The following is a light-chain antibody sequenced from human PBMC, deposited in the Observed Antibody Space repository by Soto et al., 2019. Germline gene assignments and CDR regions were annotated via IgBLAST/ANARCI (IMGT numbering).Light chain of an antibody. J-gene: IGKJ4*01. V-gene: IGKV3-15*01. CDR3: QPHNNWPVVT. CDR2: GAS. CDR1: RTISRN. Sequence: EMVMTQSPVTLSGSPGERVTLSCRASRTISRNLAWYQQKPGQAPRLLIYGASTRVTGIPDRFSGSGSETEFTLNINSLQSEDFAMYYWQPHNNWPVVTFGGGTRVEIK.